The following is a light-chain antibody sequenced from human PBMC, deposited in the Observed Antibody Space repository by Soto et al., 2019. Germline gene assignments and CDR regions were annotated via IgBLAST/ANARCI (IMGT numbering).Light chain of an antibody. CDR3: QQYNNWPRT. Sequence: EIAMTPSPATLSVSPGERATLSCRASQSVSSNLAWYQQKPGQGPRLLIYGASTRATGIPGRFSGSGSGTEFTLTISSLQSEDFAVYYCQQYNNWPRTFGQGTKVDI. V-gene: IGKV3-15*01. CDR2: GAS. CDR1: QSVSSN. J-gene: IGKJ1*01.